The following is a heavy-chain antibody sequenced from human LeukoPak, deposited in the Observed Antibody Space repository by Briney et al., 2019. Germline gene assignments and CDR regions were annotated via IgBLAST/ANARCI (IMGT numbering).Heavy chain of an antibody. D-gene: IGHD1-26*01. CDR2: IRYDGSNK. Sequence: GGSLRLSSAASGFTFSSYGMHWVRQAPGKGLEWVAFIRYDGSNKYYADSVKGRFTISRDNSKNTLYLQMNSLRAEDTAVYYCAKIEGGSYDSSSFDYWGQGTLVTVSS. J-gene: IGHJ4*02. CDR1: GFTFSSYG. V-gene: IGHV3-30*02. CDR3: AKIEGGSYDSSSFDY.